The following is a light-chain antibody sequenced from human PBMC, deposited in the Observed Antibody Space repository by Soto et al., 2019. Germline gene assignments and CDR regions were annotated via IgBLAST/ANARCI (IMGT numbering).Light chain of an antibody. CDR3: RSYTSSRTFV. V-gene: IGLV2-14*01. CDR2: EVS. Sequence: QSAPTQPASVSGSPGQSITISCTGTSSDVGGYKYVSWYQQHPGKAPKLMIYEVSDRPPGVSNRFSGSKSGNTASLTISGLQAEDEADYYCRSYTSSRTFVFGTGTKVTVL. CDR1: SSDVGGYKY. J-gene: IGLJ1*01.